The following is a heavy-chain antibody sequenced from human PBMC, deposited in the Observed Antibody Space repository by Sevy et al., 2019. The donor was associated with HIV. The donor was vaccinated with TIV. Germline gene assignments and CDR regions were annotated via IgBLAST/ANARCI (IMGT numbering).Heavy chain of an antibody. V-gene: IGHV3-30*02. J-gene: IGHJ3*01. Sequence: GGSLRLSCAASGFTFSRYGMHWVRQAPGMGLEWVAFIRYDGSTKYYAESVKGRFIISRDNSKDTLYLQMNSLRGDDTSLYYCAKGLGMVQGALLSDDVWGQGTMVTVSS. CDR2: IRYDGSTK. D-gene: IGHD3-10*01. CDR1: GFTFSRYG. CDR3: AKGLGMVQGALLSDDV.